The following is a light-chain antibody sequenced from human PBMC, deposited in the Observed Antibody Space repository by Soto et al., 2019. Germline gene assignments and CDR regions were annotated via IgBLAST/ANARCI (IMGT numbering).Light chain of an antibody. V-gene: IGKV3D-15*01. CDR2: GAS. CDR1: QSVSDN. Sequence: EIVMTQSPVTLSVSPGERATLSCRASQSVSDNLAWYQQKPGQAPRLLFYGASTRATDIPVRFSGSGSGTEFTLTISSLQSEDFAVYYCQQYNNWPLTFGGGTKVDIK. J-gene: IGKJ4*01. CDR3: QQYNNWPLT.